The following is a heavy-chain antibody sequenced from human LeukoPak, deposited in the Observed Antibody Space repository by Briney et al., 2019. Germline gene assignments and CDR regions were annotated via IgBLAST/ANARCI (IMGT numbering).Heavy chain of an antibody. CDR1: GGSFSGYY. CDR2: IIHSGST. J-gene: IGHJ5*02. D-gene: IGHD3-22*01. V-gene: IGHV4-34*12. Sequence: SETLSLTCAVYGGSFSGYYWSWFRQPPGKGLEWIGEIIHSGSTNYNPSLKSRVTVSVDTSKNQFSLKLSSVTAADTAVYYCARQFYYDSSGHNWFDPWGQGTLVTVSS. CDR3: ARQFYYDSSGHNWFDP.